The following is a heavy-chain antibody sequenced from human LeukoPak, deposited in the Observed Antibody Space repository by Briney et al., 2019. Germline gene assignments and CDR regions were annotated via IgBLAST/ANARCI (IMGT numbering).Heavy chain of an antibody. V-gene: IGHV3-74*01. CDR3: ARGPRPRGFDY. CDR2: VDTDGSTV. Sequence: GGSLRLSCAASGFTFSAYWMNWVRQGPGKGLVWVARVDTDGSTVNYADSVKGRFTISRDNAKNTLYLQMNSLRAEDTAVYYCARGPRPRGFDYWGQGTLVTVSS. CDR1: GFTFSAYW. J-gene: IGHJ4*02.